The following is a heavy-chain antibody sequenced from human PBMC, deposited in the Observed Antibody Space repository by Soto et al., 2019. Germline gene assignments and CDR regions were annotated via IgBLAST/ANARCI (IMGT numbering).Heavy chain of an antibody. Sequence: PSETLSLTXAVYGGSFRGYYWSWIRKPPGKGLEWIGEINHSGSTNYNPSLKSRVTISVDTSKNQFSLKLSSVTAADTAVYYCARARVEMATSSFDYWGQGTLVTVSS. CDR3: ARARVEMATSSFDY. CDR2: INHSGST. V-gene: IGHV4-34*01. J-gene: IGHJ4*02. D-gene: IGHD5-12*01. CDR1: GGSFRGYY.